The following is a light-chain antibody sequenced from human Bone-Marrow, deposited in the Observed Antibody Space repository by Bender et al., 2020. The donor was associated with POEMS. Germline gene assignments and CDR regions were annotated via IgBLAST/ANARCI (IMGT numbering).Light chain of an antibody. CDR1: SSDVGTFDL. V-gene: IGLV2-23*01. CDR3: CSYAGGSTWV. Sequence: QSALTQPASVSGSPGQSITISCTGASSDVGTFDLLSWYQQHPGKAPKLIIYEGSQRPSGVSSRFSASKSDNGASLTISGLQADDEADYYCCSYAGGSTWVFGGGTKLTVL. CDR2: EGS. J-gene: IGLJ3*02.